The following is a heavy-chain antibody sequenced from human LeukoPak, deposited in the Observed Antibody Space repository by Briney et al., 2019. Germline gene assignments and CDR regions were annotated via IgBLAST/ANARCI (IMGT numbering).Heavy chain of an antibody. CDR3: AREPGETDEGFEY. CDR2: IYYSGST. Sequence: SETPSLTCTVSGGSVSSGSYYWNWIRQPPGKGLEWIGHIYYSGSTDYNPSLKSRVTISADTSKNQFSLKMTSVTAADTAVYYCAREPGETDEGFEYWGQGTLVTVSS. CDR1: GGSVSSGSYY. J-gene: IGHJ4*02. V-gene: IGHV4-61*01. D-gene: IGHD1-14*01.